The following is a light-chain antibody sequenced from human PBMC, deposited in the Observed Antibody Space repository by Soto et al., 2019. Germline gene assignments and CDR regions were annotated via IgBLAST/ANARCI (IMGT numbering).Light chain of an antibody. CDR3: QQDNNLPFS. CDR2: GAS. J-gene: IGKJ5*01. V-gene: IGKV3-15*01. CDR1: QSVSSN. Sequence: ELVMTQSPATLSVSPGERANLSSRASQSVSSNLAWYQQKPGQAPRLLIYGASTRASGIPARFSGSGSGTEFTLTISSLQSEDFAVYFCQQDNNLPFSFGQGTRLEI.